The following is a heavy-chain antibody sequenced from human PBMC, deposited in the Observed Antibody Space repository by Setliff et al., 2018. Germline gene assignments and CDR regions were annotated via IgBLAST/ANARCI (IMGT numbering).Heavy chain of an antibody. Sequence: GSLRLSCAASGFTFSSYGMHWVRQAPGKGLEWVAFIRYDGSNKYYADSVKGRFTISRDNSKNTLYLQMNSLRAEDTAVYYCAKVVPLYSYGSLDYWGQGTLVTVSS. V-gene: IGHV3-30*02. CDR3: AKVVPLYSYGSLDY. CDR2: IRYDGSNK. CDR1: GFTFSSYG. D-gene: IGHD5-18*01. J-gene: IGHJ4*02.